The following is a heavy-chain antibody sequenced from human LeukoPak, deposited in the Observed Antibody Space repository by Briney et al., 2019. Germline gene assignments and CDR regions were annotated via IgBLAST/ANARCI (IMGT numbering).Heavy chain of an antibody. J-gene: IGHJ4*02. Sequence: GGSLRLSCAASGFTFSDYYMNWIRQAPGKGLEWVATIKQDGGEKYYVDSVKGRFTISRDNAKNSLSLQMSSLRAEDTAVYYCARDRNTDFWSGYYTNYFDYWGQGTLVIVSS. CDR1: GFTFSDYY. CDR2: IKQDGGEK. V-gene: IGHV3-7*01. CDR3: ARDRNTDFWSGYYTNYFDY. D-gene: IGHD3-3*01.